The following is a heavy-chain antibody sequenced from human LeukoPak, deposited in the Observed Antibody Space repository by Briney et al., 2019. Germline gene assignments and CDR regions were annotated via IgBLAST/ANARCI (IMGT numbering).Heavy chain of an antibody. J-gene: IGHJ4*02. Sequence: QPGGSLRLSCVASGFTFSSYWMSWVRQAPGKGLEWVANIKQDGSEKYYVDSVKGRFTSSRDTANNSLYLQMNSLRAEDTAVYYCAREHTVLGFDYWGQGTLVTVSS. CDR3: AREHTVLGFDY. CDR1: GFTFSSYW. V-gene: IGHV3-7*01. D-gene: IGHD2-8*01. CDR2: IKQDGSEK.